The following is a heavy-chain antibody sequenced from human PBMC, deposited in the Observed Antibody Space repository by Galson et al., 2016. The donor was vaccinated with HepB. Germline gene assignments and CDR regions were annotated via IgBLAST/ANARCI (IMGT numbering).Heavy chain of an antibody. D-gene: IGHD4-17*01. CDR2: IFHTGKT. CDR3: ARSRSGDYTENWFDT. J-gene: IGHJ5*02. CDR1: GASVSSSDW. V-gene: IGHV4-4*02. Sequence: SETLSLTCAVSGASVSSSDWWSWVRQSPEKGLEWLGEIFHTGKTNYNPSCKSRVTISVDKSMKHFSLNLTSVTAADTAVYYCARSRSGDYTENWFDTWGQGILVTVSS.